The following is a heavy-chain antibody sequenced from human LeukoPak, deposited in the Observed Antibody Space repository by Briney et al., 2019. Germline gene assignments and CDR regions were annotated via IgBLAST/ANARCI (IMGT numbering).Heavy chain of an antibody. CDR3: ARERQNKDFWSGGDY. CDR1: GFTFSSYG. CDR2: ISYDGSNK. D-gene: IGHD3-3*01. V-gene: IGHV3-30*12. J-gene: IGHJ4*02. Sequence: PGRSLRLSCAASGFTFSSYGMHWVRQAPGKGLEWVAVISYDGSNKYYADSVKGRFTISRDNSKNTLYLQMNSLRPEDTAVYYCARERQNKDFWSGGDYWGQGTLVTVSS.